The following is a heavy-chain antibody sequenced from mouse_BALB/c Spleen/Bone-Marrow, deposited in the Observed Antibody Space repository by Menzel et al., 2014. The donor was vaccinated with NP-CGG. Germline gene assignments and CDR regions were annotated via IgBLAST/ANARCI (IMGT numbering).Heavy chain of an antibody. Sequence: EVKVVESGGGLVKPGESLKLTCAASGFTFSSFAMSWVRQTPEKRLEWVATISSGGSYTYYPDSVKGRFTISRDNAKNTLYLQMSSLRSEDTAMYYCARHSGSTSYYYTMDYWGQGTSVTVSS. V-gene: IGHV5-9-3*01. CDR3: ARHSGSTSYYYTMDY. CDR1: GFTFSSFA. D-gene: IGHD1-1*01. J-gene: IGHJ4*01. CDR2: ISSGGSYT.